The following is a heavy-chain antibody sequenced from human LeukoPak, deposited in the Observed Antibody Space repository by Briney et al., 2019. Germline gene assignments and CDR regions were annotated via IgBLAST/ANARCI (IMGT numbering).Heavy chain of an antibody. CDR2: TSRYGEVT. Sequence: PGGSLRLSCAPSGFTFTNYAMCWVRQTAGEGLEWVSYTSRYGEVTFYADSVKGRFTISRDNTKSTLYMQMNNLRVDDTAIYYCAEDRPNYYGRDGLYYTRGGDTWGRGTLVTVSS. J-gene: IGHJ5*02. V-gene: IGHV3-23*01. D-gene: IGHD3-10*01. CDR1: GFTFTNYA. CDR3: AEDRPNYYGRDGLYYTRGGDT.